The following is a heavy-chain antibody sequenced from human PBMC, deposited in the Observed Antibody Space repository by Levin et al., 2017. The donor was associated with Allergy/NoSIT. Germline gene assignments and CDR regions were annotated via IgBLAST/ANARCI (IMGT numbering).Heavy chain of an antibody. CDR1: GGSISSSSYY. V-gene: IGHV4-39*01. Sequence: GSLRLSCTVSGGSISSSSYYWGWIRQPPGKGLEWIGSIYYSGSTYYNPSLKSRVTISVDTSKNQFSLKLSSVTAADTAVYYCARLWIAVAGVVDYWGQGTLVTVSS. D-gene: IGHD6-19*01. CDR2: IYYSGST. J-gene: IGHJ4*02. CDR3: ARLWIAVAGVVDY.